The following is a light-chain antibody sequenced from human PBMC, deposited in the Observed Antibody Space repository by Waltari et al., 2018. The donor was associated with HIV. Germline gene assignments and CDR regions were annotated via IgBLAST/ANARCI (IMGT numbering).Light chain of an antibody. CDR2: DVY. CDR3: ASFTSGRLNV. J-gene: IGLJ1*01. CDR1: SSDVGAYDY. Sequence: SALTQPASVSGSPGQPITISCTGTSSDVGAYDYVSWYQQHPGTVPKLLIYDVYNRPSRISTRFSGSKSGNTASLTISGLQAEDEADYYCASFTSGRLNVFGTGTKVTVL. V-gene: IGLV2-14*03.